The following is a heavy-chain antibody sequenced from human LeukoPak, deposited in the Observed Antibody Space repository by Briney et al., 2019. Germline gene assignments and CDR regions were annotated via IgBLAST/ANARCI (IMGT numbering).Heavy chain of an antibody. CDR3: ASRRSHYYDSSGYEYFDY. D-gene: IGHD3-22*01. J-gene: IGHJ4*02. Sequence: GGSLRLSCAASGFTFNDYYMSWIRQAPGKGGEWVSYISSSGSTIYYADSVKGRFIISRDNAKNSLYLQMNSLRAEDTAVYYCASRRSHYYDSSGYEYFDYWGQGTLVTVSS. CDR1: GFTFNDYY. V-gene: IGHV3-11*01. CDR2: ISSSGSTI.